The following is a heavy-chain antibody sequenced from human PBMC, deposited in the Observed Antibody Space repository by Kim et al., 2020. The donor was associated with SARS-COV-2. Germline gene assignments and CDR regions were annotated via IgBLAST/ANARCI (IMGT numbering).Heavy chain of an antibody. CDR2: IYYSGST. CDR1: GGSISSSSYY. J-gene: IGHJ4*02. D-gene: IGHD5-18*01. V-gene: IGHV4-39*07. Sequence: SETLSLTCTVSGGSISSSSYYWGWIRQPPGKGLEWIGSIYYSGSTYYNPSLKSRVTISVDTSKNQFSLKLSSVTAADTAVYYCASEWVIVAMASYYFDYWGQGTLVTVSS. CDR3: ASEWVIVAMASYYFDY.